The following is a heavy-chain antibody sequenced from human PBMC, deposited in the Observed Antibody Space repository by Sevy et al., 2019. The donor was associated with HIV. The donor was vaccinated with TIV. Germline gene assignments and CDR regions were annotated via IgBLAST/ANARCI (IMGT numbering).Heavy chain of an antibody. J-gene: IGHJ4*02. CDR1: GFTFSYYS. CDR3: ASPLDYYDSPSAY. V-gene: IGHV3-21*01. Sequence: GGSLRLSCAASGFTFSYYSMNWVRQAPGKVLEWVSSISSSSSYIYYADSVKGRLTISRDNAKNSLYLQMNSLRAEDTAVYYCASPLDYYDSPSAYWGQGTLVTVSS. CDR2: ISSSSSYI. D-gene: IGHD3-22*01.